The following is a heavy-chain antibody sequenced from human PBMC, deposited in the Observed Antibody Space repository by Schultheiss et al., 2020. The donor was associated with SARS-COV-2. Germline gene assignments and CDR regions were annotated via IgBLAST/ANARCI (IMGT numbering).Heavy chain of an antibody. V-gene: IGHV4-61*10. CDR2: IYYSGST. CDR1: GGSISSGSYY. J-gene: IGHJ6*03. Sequence: SETLSLTCTVSGGSISSGSYYWSWIRQPAGKGLEWIGRIYYSGSTNYNPSLKSRVTISVDTSKNQFSLKLSSVTAADTAVYYCARSIAVADDYYYYYMDVWGKGTTVTVSS. D-gene: IGHD6-19*01. CDR3: ARSIAVADDYYYYYMDV.